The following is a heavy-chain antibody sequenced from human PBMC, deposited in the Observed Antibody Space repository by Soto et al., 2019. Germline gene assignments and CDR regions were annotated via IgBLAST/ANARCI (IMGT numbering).Heavy chain of an antibody. CDR3: ARDPHFWSGSAEGYNWFDP. CDR2: VNAGNGNT. J-gene: IGHJ5*02. D-gene: IGHD3-3*02. CDR1: GYTFTSYA. Sequence: QVQLVQSGAEVKKPGASVKVSCKASGYTFTSYAMHWVRQAPGHSLEWMGWVNAGNGNTKYSQKFQGRVTITRDTSASLAYMELSSLRSEDTAVYYCARDPHFWSGSAEGYNWFDPWGQGTLVTVSA. V-gene: IGHV1-3*01.